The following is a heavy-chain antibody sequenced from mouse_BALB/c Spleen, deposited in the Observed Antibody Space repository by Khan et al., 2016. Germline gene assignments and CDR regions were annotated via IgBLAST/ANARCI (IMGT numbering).Heavy chain of an antibody. Sequence: QLQESGPDLVKPSQSLSLTCTVTGYSITSDYSWHWIRQFPGNKLEWMGFIHYSGSTNYNPSLKSRISITRDTSKNQFFLQLNSVTTEDTATYYCARDIDFWGQGTTLTVSS. CDR1: GYSITSDYS. CDR3: ARDIDF. J-gene: IGHJ2*01. V-gene: IGHV3-1*02. CDR2: IHYSGST.